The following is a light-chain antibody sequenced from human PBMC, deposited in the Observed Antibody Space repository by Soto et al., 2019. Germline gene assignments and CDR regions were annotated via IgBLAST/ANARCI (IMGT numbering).Light chain of an antibody. CDR2: DAS. J-gene: IGKJ1*01. V-gene: IGKV3-11*01. Sequence: EIVLTQSPATLSLSPGERATLSCRASQSVTNSLAWYQQKPGQAPRLLVYDASNRATGIPTRFSGSGSGTDFTLTISSLQSEDFAVYYCQQYDKWPWTFGQGTKVDIK. CDR3: QQYDKWPWT. CDR1: QSVTNS.